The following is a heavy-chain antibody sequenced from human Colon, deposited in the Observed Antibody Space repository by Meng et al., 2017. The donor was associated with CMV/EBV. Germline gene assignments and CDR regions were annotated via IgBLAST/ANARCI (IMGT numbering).Heavy chain of an antibody. D-gene: IGHD7-27*01. V-gene: IGHV4-59*01. CDR3: ARTNSGVLTQNRFLDL. J-gene: IGHJ2*01. Sequence: SETLSLTCTVSGGAITDYYWNWIRQTPGKGLEWIGYTFHTGSTNYNPSLRGRVSMSVDTSKNQVSLKFNSVTAADTAVYYCARTNSGVLTQNRFLDLWGRGTLVTVSS. CDR2: TFHTGST. CDR1: GGAITDYY.